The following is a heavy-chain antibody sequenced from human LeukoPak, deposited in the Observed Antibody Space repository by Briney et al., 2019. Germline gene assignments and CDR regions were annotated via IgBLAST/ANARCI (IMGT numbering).Heavy chain of an antibody. CDR2: IWFDGSKT. Sequence: PGGSLRLSCAASGLSLSSSGMHWVRQAPGKGLEWVAVIWFDGSKTYYADSVKGRFTISRDTSKNTLFLQMNNLRDEDTAAYYCAKAGGDCTSSSCYSDWFNPWGQGTLVTVSS. J-gene: IGHJ5*02. CDR1: GLSLSSSG. CDR3: AKAGGDCTSSSCYSDWFNP. D-gene: IGHD2-2*02. V-gene: IGHV3-33*06.